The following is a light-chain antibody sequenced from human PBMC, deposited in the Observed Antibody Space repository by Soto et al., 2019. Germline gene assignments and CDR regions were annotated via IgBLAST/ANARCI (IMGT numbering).Light chain of an antibody. CDR1: QSVNSY. J-gene: IGKJ5*01. CDR3: QQRTNWPSST. Sequence: EIVLTQSPATLSLSPGERATLSCRASQSVNSYLAWYQQRPGQAPRLLIHDASSRATGIPARFSGSGSGTDFTLTISSLEPEDFAVHYCQQRTNWPSSTFGQGTRLEIK. V-gene: IGKV3-11*01. CDR2: DAS.